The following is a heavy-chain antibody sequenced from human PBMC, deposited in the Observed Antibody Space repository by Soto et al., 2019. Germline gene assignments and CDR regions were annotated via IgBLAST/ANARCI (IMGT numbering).Heavy chain of an antibody. V-gene: IGHV4-34*01. CDR2: INHSGST. J-gene: IGHJ4*02. D-gene: IGHD6-19*01. Sequence: QVQLQQWGAGLLKPSETLSLTCAVYGGSFSGYYWSWIRQPPGKGLEWIGEINHSGSTNYNPSLKTRVTISVDTSKNQFSLKLSSVTAADTAVYYCASSYSGWYLGGFDYWGQGTLVTVSS. CDR1: GGSFSGYY. CDR3: ASSYSGWYLGGFDY.